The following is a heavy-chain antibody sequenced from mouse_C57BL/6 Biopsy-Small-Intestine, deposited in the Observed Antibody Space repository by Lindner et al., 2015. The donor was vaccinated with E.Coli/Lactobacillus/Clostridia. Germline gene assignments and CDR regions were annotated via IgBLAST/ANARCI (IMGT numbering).Heavy chain of an antibody. Sequence: VQLQESGGGLVQPKGSLKLSCAASGFTFNTYAMHWVRQAPGKGLEWVARIRSKSSNYATYYADSVKDRFTISRGGSQSMLYLQTNNLKTEDTAMYYCVREVTTVVERYFDVWGTGTTVTVSS. D-gene: IGHD1-1*01. CDR3: VREVTTVVERYFDV. J-gene: IGHJ1*03. V-gene: IGHV10-3*01. CDR1: GFTFNTYA. CDR2: IRSKSSNYAT.